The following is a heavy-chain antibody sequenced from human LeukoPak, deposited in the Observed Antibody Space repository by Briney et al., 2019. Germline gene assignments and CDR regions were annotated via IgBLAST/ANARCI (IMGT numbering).Heavy chain of an antibody. V-gene: IGHV3-30*18. J-gene: IGHJ4*02. D-gene: IGHD1-1*01. CDR2: ISYDGSNK. Sequence: PGGSLRLSCAASGFTFSSYGMHWVRQAPGKGLEWVAVISYDGSNKYYADSVKGRFTISRDNSKNTLYLQMNSLRAEDTAVYYCAKGDNWNIPDYWGQGTLVTVSS. CDR1: GFTFSSYG. CDR3: AKGDNWNIPDY.